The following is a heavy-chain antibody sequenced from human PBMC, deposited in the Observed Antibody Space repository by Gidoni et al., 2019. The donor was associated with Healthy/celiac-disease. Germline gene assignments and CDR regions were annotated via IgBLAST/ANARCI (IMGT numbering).Heavy chain of an antibody. D-gene: IGHD6-19*01. CDR3: ASSPGVAGSGYWFDP. Sequence: QLQLQASGPGLVKPSETLSLTCTVSGGSVSISSYYWGWIRQPPGKGLEWIGSISYSGSTYYNPSLKSRVTISVDTSKNQFSLKLSSVTAADTAVYYCASSPGVAGSGYWFDPWGQGTLVTVSS. V-gene: IGHV4-39*01. CDR2: ISYSGST. J-gene: IGHJ5*02. CDR1: GGSVSISSYY.